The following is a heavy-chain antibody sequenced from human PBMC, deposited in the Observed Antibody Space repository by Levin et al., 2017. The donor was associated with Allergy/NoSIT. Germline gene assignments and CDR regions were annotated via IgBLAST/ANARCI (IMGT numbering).Heavy chain of an antibody. D-gene: IGHD2-21*02. CDR3: ARTSNCGGDCYSGDWGPYYYYAMDV. V-gene: IGHV1-69*13. J-gene: IGHJ6*02. CDR2: IIPIFGTA. CDR1: GGTLSSYA. Sequence: SVKVSCKTSGGTLSSYAIDWVRQAPGQGPEWMGGIIPIFGTANYAQKFQGRVTITADESTSTVYMELSSLRSEDTAVYYCARTSNCGGDCYSGDWGPYYYYAMDVWGQGTTVTVSS.